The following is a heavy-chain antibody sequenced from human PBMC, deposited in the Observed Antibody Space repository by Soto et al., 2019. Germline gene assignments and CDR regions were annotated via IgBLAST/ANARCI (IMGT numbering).Heavy chain of an antibody. D-gene: IGHD6-13*01. CDR2: ISSSSSTI. V-gene: IGHV3-48*01. J-gene: IGHJ6*02. Sequence: PGGSLRLSCAASGFTFSSYSMNWVRQAPGKGLEWVSYISSSSSTIYYADSVKGRFTISRDNAKNSLYLQMNSLRAEDTAVYYCARVSPRPGYSSSWYGEPGGSYHYYYYYYSMDVWVQGTTVTVSS. CDR1: GFTFSSYS. CDR3: ARVSPRPGYSSSWYGEPGGSYHYYYYYYSMDV.